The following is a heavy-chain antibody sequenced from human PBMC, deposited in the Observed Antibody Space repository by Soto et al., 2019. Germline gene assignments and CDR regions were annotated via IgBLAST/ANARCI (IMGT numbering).Heavy chain of an antibody. D-gene: IGHD3-3*01. J-gene: IGHJ6*02. CDR3: ARGLLNYDFWSGYEDVYYYYGMEV. V-gene: IGHV1-69*13. CDR1: GGTFSSYA. Sequence: GASVKVSCKASGGTFSSYAISWVRQAPGQGLEWMGGIIPIFGTANYAQKFQGRVTITADESTSTAYMELSSLRSEDTAVYYCARGLLNYDFWSGYEDVYYYYGMEVWGQGTTVTVSS. CDR2: IIPIFGTA.